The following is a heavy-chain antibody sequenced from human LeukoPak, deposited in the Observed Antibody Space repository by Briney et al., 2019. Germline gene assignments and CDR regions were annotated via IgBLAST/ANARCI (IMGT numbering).Heavy chain of an antibody. V-gene: IGHV3-33*01. D-gene: IGHD4-23*01. J-gene: IGHJ6*02. CDR3: ARDGLRVVKSNYYYGMGV. Sequence: GRSLRLSCAASGFTFSSYGMPWVRQAPGKGLEWVAVIWYDGSNKYYADSVKGRFTISRDNSKNTLYLQMNSLRAQDTAVYYCARDGLRVVKSNYYYGMGVWGQGTTVTVSS. CDR1: GFTFSSYG. CDR2: IWYDGSNK.